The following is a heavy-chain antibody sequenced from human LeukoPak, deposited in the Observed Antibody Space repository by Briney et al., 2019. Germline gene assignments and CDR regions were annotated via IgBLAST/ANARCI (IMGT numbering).Heavy chain of an antibody. Sequence: GGSLRLSCAASEFTFSSYAMSWVRQAPGKGLEWVSAISGSGGSTYYADSVKGRFTISRDNSKNTLYLQMNSLRAEDTAVYYCASRGVISAEFDYWGQGTLVTVSS. J-gene: IGHJ4*02. CDR2: ISGSGGST. D-gene: IGHD3-10*01. CDR3: ASRGVISAEFDY. V-gene: IGHV3-23*01. CDR1: EFTFSSYA.